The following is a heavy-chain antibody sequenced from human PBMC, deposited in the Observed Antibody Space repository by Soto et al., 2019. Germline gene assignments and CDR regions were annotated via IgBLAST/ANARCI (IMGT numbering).Heavy chain of an antibody. V-gene: IGHV1-3*01. J-gene: IGHJ4*03. CDR1: GYTFTGYA. CDR3: ARAVAVPADFDY. CDR2: INAGNGNT. D-gene: IGHD6-19*01. Sequence: ASVKVSCKASGYTFTGYAMHWVRQAPGQRLEWMGWINAGNGNTKYSQKFQGRVTITRDTSASTAYMELSSLRSEDTAVYYCARAVAVPADFDYWGQGTMVTVSS.